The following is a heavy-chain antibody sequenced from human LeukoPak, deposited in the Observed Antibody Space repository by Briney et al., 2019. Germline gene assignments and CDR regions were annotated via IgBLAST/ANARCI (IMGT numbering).Heavy chain of an antibody. CDR3: AKDGSSSSYHDAFDI. D-gene: IGHD6-13*01. CDR2: ISGSGGST. Sequence: PGGSLRLSCAASGFTFSRYAMSWVRQAPGKGLEWVSTISGSGGSTYYADSVKGRFTISRDNPKNTLHLQMNSLRAEDTAVYYCAKDGSSSSYHDAFDIWGQGTMVAVSS. V-gene: IGHV3-23*01. J-gene: IGHJ3*02. CDR1: GFTFSRYA.